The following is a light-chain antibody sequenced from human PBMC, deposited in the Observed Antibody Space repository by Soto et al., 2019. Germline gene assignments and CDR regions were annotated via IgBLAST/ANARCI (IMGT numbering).Light chain of an antibody. CDR2: QAP. J-gene: IGKJ2*01. V-gene: IGKV1-5*03. Sequence: MTQSPSTLSASVGDRITITCRASQSISSWLAWYQQKPGKAPNLLIFQAPNLGSGVPSRFSGSGSGTEFTLTITSLQPDDFATYYCQQYNSFPRTFGQGTKLEI. CDR1: QSISSW. CDR3: QQYNSFPRT.